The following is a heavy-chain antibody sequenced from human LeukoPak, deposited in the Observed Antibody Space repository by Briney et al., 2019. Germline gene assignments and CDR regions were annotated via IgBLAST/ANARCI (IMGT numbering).Heavy chain of an antibody. CDR1: GFTFSNCS. CDR3: ARDAYYYGSGSYYIDY. Sequence: GGSLRLSCAASGFTFSNCSMHWVRQAPGKGLEWVAVISYDRSNKYYADSLKGRFTISRDHSKNTLYLQMNSLRAEDTAVYYCARDAYYYGSGSYYIDYWGQGTLVTVSS. J-gene: IGHJ4*02. CDR2: ISYDRSNK. D-gene: IGHD3-10*01. V-gene: IGHV3-30*04.